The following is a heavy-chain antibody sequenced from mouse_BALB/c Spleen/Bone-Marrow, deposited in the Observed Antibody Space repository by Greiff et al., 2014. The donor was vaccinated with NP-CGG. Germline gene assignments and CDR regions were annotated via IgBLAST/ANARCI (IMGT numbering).Heavy chain of an antibody. D-gene: IGHD2-3*01. CDR1: GYPFTGYF. CDR2: INPFNGDT. V-gene: IGHV1-37*01. J-gene: IGHJ4*01. CDR3: GRWGDGYYYAMDY. Sequence: EVQLQQSGPDLVKPGASVKLSCKASGYPFTGYFLNWVRQSHGKSLEWIGRINPFNGDTFYNQKFKGKATLTVDKSSTTAHMELLSLTSEDSAVYYCGRWGDGYYYAMDYWGQGTSVTVSS.